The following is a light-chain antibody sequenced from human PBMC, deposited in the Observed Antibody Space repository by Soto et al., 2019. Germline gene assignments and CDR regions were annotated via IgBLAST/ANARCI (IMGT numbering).Light chain of an antibody. CDR1: QSLAHRDGSTY. Sequence: DIVLTQTPLSSPVTLGQPASISCKSSQSLAHRDGSTYLNWLHQRPGQPPRLLIYKTSNRFSGVPDRISGSGAGTDFTLNISKVEAEDVGVYYCVEVTHLPHAFGQGTRVEIK. CDR2: KTS. CDR3: VEVTHLPHA. J-gene: IGKJ1*01. V-gene: IGKV2-24*01.